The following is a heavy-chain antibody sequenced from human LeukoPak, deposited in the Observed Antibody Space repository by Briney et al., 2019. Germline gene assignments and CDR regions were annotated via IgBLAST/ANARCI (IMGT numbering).Heavy chain of an antibody. V-gene: IGHV4-34*01. Sequence: SETLSLTYAVYGGSFSGYYWSWIRQPPGKGLEWIGEINHSGSTNYNPSLKSRVTISVDTSKNQFSLKLSSVTAADTAVYYCARGSRRRGWFDPWGQGTLVTVSS. J-gene: IGHJ5*02. CDR3: ARGSRRRGWFDP. CDR2: INHSGST. CDR1: GGSFSGYY.